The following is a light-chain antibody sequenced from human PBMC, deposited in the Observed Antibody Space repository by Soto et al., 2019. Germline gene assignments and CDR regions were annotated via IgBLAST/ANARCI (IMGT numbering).Light chain of an antibody. CDR1: QSVSSK. CDR3: QQYNNWPHT. V-gene: IGKV3-15*01. J-gene: IGKJ2*01. Sequence: EIVMTQSPATLSVSPGERATLSCRASQSVSSKLAWFQQKPGQAPSLLIYGVSTRATGVPVGFSGSGSGTEFTLTINSLQSEDFAVYYCQQYNNWPHTFGQGTKVEIK. CDR2: GVS.